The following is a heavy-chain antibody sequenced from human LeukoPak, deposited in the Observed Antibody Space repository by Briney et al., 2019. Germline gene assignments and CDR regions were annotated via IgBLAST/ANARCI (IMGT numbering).Heavy chain of an antibody. J-gene: IGHJ6*03. D-gene: IGHD3-10*01. CDR1: GFTFRSYA. V-gene: IGHV3-48*03. CDR2: ISNSGSII. Sequence: GGSLRLSCAASGFTFRSYAMSWVRQAPGKGLEWVSYISNSGSIIYYADSVKGRFTISGDNAKNSLYLQMNSLRAEDTAVYYCARVMEYYYYYMDVWGKGTTVTISS. CDR3: ARVMEYYYYYMDV.